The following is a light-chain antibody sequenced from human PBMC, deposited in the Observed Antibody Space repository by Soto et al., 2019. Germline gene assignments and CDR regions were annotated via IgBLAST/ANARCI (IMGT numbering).Light chain of an antibody. CDR1: SSDVGGYNY. J-gene: IGLJ1*01. V-gene: IGLV2-8*01. CDR3: SSYEGNKNV. CDR2: EVS. Sequence: QSVLTQPPSASGSPGQSVTISCTGTSSDVGGYNYVSWYQQHPGKAPKLMIYEVSKRPSGVPDRFSGSKSGNTASLTVSGLQAEDEADYYGSSYEGNKNVFGIGDEFTDL.